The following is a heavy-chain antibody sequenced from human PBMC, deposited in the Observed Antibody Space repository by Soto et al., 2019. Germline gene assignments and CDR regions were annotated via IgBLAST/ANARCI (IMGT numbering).Heavy chain of an antibody. Sequence: QVQLVHSGAEVKKPGASVKVSCKASGYTFTTYGIAWVRQAPGQGLEWMGWISTYNSNANYAQKLQDRVTMTTDTSTTTGYLQVRNLRSDFTAVYSCARDGYFHYWGQGPLVTVSS. CDR3: ARDGYFHY. J-gene: IGHJ4*02. V-gene: IGHV1-18*01. CDR1: GYTFTTYG. CDR2: ISTYNSNA.